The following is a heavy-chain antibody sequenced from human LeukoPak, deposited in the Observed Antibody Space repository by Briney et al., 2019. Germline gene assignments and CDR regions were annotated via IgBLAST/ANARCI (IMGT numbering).Heavy chain of an antibody. J-gene: IGHJ5*02. CDR3: ARGLGGSYRGWFDP. Sequence: ASVKVSCKASGYTFTSYDINWVRQATGQGLEWMGGMNPNSGNTGYAQKLQGRVTMHRNPSISTAYMELSSLRSEDTAVYYCARGLGGSYRGWFDPWGQGTLVTVSS. D-gene: IGHD1-26*01. CDR2: MNPNSGNT. V-gene: IGHV1-8*01. CDR1: GYTFTSYD.